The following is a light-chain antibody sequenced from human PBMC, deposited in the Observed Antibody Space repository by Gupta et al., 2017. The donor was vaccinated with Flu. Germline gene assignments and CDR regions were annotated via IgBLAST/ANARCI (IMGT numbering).Light chain of an antibody. V-gene: IGLV1-40*01. CDR3: QSSDTSRNVYV. CDR1: SSDIGAGYG. Sequence: QSVLTQPPSVSGAPGQRITISCTGSSSDIGAGYGVHWYQQLPGAAPKLLIYENKNRRSGVPDRFSGSKSGTSAALAITGLQAEDEADYYCQSSDTSRNVYVFGTGTTVTVL. J-gene: IGLJ1*01. CDR2: ENK.